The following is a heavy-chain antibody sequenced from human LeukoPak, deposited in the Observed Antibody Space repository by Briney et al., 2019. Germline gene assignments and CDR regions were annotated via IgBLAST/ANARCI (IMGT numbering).Heavy chain of an antibody. Sequence: PSQTLSLTCTVSGGSISSGDYYWSWIRQPPGKGLEWIGSIYYSGSTYYNPSLKSRVTISVDTSKNQFSLKLSSVTAADTAVYYCARVIAAAGPGWFDPWGQGTLVTVSS. D-gene: IGHD6-13*01. CDR2: IYYSGST. J-gene: IGHJ5*02. CDR3: ARVIAAAGPGWFDP. V-gene: IGHV4-30-4*01. CDR1: GGSISSGDYY.